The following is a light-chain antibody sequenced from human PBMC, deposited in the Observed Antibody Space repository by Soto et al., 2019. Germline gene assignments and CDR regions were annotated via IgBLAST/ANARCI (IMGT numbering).Light chain of an antibody. CDR2: EVT. V-gene: IGLV2-8*01. Sequence: QSVLTQPPSAYGPPGQSVTISCTGTSSDVGGYDYASWYQQHPGKAPKLMIYEVTKRPSGVPDRFSGSKSGNTASLTVSGLQAEDEAEYCCSSYAGSNNFVFGTGVKVTVL. CDR1: SSDVGGYDY. J-gene: IGLJ1*01. CDR3: SSYAGSNNFV.